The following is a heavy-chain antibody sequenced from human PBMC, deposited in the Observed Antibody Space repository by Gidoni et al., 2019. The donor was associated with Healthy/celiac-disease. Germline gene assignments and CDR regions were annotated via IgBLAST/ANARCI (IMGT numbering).Heavy chain of an antibody. V-gene: IGHV3-21*01. Sequence: EVQLVESGGGLVKPGGSLRLSCAASGFTFSSYSMNWVCQAPGKGLEWVSSISSSSSYIYYADSLKGRFTISRDNAKNSLYLQMNSLGAEDTAVYYCARERVIAAGSFDYWGQGTLVTVSS. CDR1: GFTFSSYS. CDR3: ARERVIAAGSFDY. J-gene: IGHJ4*02. CDR2: ISSSSSYI. D-gene: IGHD6-25*01.